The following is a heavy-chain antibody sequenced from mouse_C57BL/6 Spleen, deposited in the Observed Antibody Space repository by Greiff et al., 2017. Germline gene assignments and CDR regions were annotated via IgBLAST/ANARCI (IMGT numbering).Heavy chain of an antibody. J-gene: IGHJ3*01. CDR3: ARDGNYVGWFAY. D-gene: IGHD2-1*01. V-gene: IGHV1-4*01. Sequence: VQLQQSGAELARPGASVKMSCKASGYTFTSYTMHWVKQRPGQGLEWIGYINPSSGYTKYNQKFKDKATLTADKSSSTAYMQLSSLTSEDSAVYYCARDGNYVGWFAYWGQGTLVTVSA. CDR1: GYTFTSYT. CDR2: INPSSGYT.